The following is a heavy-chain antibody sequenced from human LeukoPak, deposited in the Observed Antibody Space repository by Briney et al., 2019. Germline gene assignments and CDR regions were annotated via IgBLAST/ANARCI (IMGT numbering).Heavy chain of an antibody. CDR1: GYTFTRYY. CDR3: ARGAMGTTGDRAMVADY. J-gene: IGHJ4*02. V-gene: IGHV1-2*02. Sequence: GASVKVSCKASGYTFTRYYIHWVRQAPGQGLEWMGWINPNSGVTNYAQKFEGRVTMTRDTSISTAYMELSRLRSDDTAVYYCARGAMGTTGDRAMVADYWGQGTLVTVSS. CDR2: INPNSGVT. D-gene: IGHD5-18*01.